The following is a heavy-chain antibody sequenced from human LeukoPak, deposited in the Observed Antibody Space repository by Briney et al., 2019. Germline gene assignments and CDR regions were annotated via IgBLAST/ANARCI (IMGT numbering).Heavy chain of an antibody. V-gene: IGHV1-2*02. J-gene: IGHJ5*02. CDR2: INPNSGGT. Sequence: ASVKVSCKASGYTFTGYYMHWVRQAPGQGLEWMGWINPNSGGTNYAQKFRGRVTMTRDTSISTAYMELSRLRSDDTAVYYCARLASRSPRNWFDPWGQGTLVTVSS. D-gene: IGHD5/OR15-5a*01. CDR3: ARLASRSPRNWFDP. CDR1: GYTFTGYY.